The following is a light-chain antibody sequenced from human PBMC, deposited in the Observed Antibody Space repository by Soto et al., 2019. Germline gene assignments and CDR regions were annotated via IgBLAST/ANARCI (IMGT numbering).Light chain of an antibody. Sequence: ETVWTQSPGTLSLSPGERATLSCRASQSIRSNYLAWYRQTPRQAPRLLSYGASNRATGIADRFSGSGSGTDFNLIISRLEPEDFALYYCQQYGSSPWTVGQGTKLQLK. J-gene: IGKJ1*01. V-gene: IGKV3-20*01. CDR1: QSIRSNY. CDR2: GAS. CDR3: QQYGSSPWT.